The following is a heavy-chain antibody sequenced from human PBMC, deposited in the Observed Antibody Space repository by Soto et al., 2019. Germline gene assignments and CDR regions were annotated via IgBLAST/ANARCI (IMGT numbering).Heavy chain of an antibody. CDR3: ARVGYYYDSSGYPDAFDI. V-gene: IGHV1-46*01. Sequence: ASVKVSCKASGYTFTSYCMHWVRQAPGQGLEWMGIINPSGGSTNYAQKFQGRVTMTRDTSTSTVYMELSSLRSEDTAVYYCARVGYYYDSSGYPDAFDIWGQGTMVTVSS. D-gene: IGHD3-22*01. CDR1: GYTFTSYC. CDR2: INPSGGST. J-gene: IGHJ3*02.